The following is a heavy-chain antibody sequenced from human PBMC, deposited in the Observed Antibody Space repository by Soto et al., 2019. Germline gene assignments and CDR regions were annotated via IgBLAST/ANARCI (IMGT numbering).Heavy chain of an antibody. CDR2: IYYSGST. CDR1: GGSISSYY. V-gene: IGHV4-59*01. Sequence: VQLQESGPGLVKPSETLSLTCTVSGGSISSYYWSWMRQPPGKGLEWIGYIYYSGSTNYNPSLKSRVTISVDTSKNQFSLKLSSVTAADTAVYYCARVWGAAFDIWGQGTMVTVSS. D-gene: IGHD1-26*01. CDR3: ARVWGAAFDI. J-gene: IGHJ3*02.